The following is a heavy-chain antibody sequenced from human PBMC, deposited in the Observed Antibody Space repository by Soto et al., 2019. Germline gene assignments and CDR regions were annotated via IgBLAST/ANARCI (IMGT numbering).Heavy chain of an antibody. V-gene: IGHV4-34*01. D-gene: IGHD1-26*01. J-gene: IGHJ5*02. CDR2: INHSGST. Sequence: SQTLSLTCAVYGGSFSGYYWICIRQPPGKGLEWIGEINHSGSTNYNPSLKSRVTISVDTSKNQFSLKLSSVTAADTAVYYCAREHSGNWFDPWGQGTLVTVSS. CDR3: AREHSGNWFDP. CDR1: GGSFSGYY.